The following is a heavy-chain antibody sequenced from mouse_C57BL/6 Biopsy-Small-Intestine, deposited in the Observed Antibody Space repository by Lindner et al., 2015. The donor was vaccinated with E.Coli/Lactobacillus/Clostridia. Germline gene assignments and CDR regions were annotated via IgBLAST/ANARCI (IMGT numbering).Heavy chain of an antibody. V-gene: IGHV1-34*01. CDR3: ARGDYGRNSYYFDY. D-gene: IGHD1-1*01. J-gene: IGHJ2*01. CDR1: GYKFTDFY. Sequence: VQLQESGPEWVKPGASVKMSCKASGYKFTDFYIHWVKQSHGKSLEWIGYIYPNNDGNGYNQKFKDMATLTVDKSSSTAYMELRSLTSDDSSVYYCARGDYGRNSYYFDYWGQGTTLTVSS. CDR2: IYPNNDGN.